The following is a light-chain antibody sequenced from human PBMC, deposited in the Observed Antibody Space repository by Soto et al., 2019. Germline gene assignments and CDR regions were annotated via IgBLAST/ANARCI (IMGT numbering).Light chain of an antibody. Sequence: IVMTQSPATLSVSPGERATLSCRARQSVGTCLAWYQQKPGQAPRLLIYGASTRAAGISPRFSGGGSGTEFTLTISSLQSEDFAVYYCQQYNDWPRTFGQGTKVGIK. CDR1: QSVGTC. CDR2: GAS. CDR3: QQYNDWPRT. V-gene: IGKV3-15*01. J-gene: IGKJ1*01.